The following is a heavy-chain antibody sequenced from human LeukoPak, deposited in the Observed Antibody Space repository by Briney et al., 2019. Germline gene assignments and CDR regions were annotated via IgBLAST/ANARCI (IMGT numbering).Heavy chain of an antibody. CDR1: GFTFSTYA. V-gene: IGHV3-23*01. Sequence: GGSLRLSCAASGFTFSTYAMTWVRQAPGRGLEWVSTISGSSGSTDYADSVKGRFTVSRDNSRNTLYLQMHSVRVDDTAVYYCARGLSATSMGIDYWGQGTLVTVSS. CDR2: ISGSSGST. CDR3: ARGLSATSMGIDY. D-gene: IGHD4-17*01. J-gene: IGHJ4*02.